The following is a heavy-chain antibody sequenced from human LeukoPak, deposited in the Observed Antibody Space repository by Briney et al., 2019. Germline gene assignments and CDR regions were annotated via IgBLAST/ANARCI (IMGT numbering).Heavy chain of an antibody. Sequence: PGGSLRLSCAASGFTFSSYWMHWVRQAPGKGLVWVSRINSDGSSTSYADSVKGRFTISRDNAKNTLYLQMNSLRAEDTAVYYCARVGYCSGGSCHGWFDPWGQGTLVTVSS. CDR2: INSDGSST. D-gene: IGHD2-15*01. V-gene: IGHV3-74*01. CDR3: ARVGYCSGGSCHGWFDP. CDR1: GFTFSSYW. J-gene: IGHJ5*02.